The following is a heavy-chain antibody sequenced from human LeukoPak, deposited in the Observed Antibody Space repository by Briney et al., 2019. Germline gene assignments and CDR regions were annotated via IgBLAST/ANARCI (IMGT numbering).Heavy chain of an antibody. CDR1: SGSICSYY. CDR3: ARSHSVWTSFDY. CDR2: IYYSGST. Sequence: KTSETLSLTCTVSSGSICSYYWSWIRQPPGKGLEWIGYIYYSGSTNYNPSLKSRVTISVDTSKNQFSLMLSDETAADTAVYYCARSHSVWTSFDYWGQGTLVTVSS. J-gene: IGHJ4*02. V-gene: IGHV4-59*01. D-gene: IGHD3/OR15-3a*01.